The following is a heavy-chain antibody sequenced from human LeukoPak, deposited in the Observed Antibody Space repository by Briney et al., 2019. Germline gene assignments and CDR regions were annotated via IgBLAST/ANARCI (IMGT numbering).Heavy chain of an antibody. CDR2: IYYSGST. Sequence: SQTLSLTCTVSGGSISSGDYYWSWIRQPPGKGLEWIGYIYYSGSTYYNPSLKSRVTISVDTSKNQFSLKLSSVTAADTAVYYCARASSGSSYYYYGMDVWGKGTTVTVSS. V-gene: IGHV4-30-4*01. CDR3: ARASSGSSYYYYGMDV. J-gene: IGHJ6*04. CDR1: GGSISSGDYY. D-gene: IGHD3-10*01.